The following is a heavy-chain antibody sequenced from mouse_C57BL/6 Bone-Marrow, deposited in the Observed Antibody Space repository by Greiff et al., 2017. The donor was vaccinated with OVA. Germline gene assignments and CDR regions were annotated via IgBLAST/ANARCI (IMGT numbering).Heavy chain of an antibody. J-gene: IGHJ2*01. CDR2: IDPSDSYT. CDR3: ARRVGYYFDY. Sequence: QVQLQQSGAELVMPGASVKLSCKASGYTFTSYWMHWVKQRPGQGLEWIGEIDPSDSYTNYNQKFKGKSTLTVDKSSSTAYMQLSSLTSEDSAVYYCARRVGYYFDYWGQGTTLTVSS. D-gene: IGHD1-1*02. V-gene: IGHV1-69*01. CDR1: GYTFTSYW.